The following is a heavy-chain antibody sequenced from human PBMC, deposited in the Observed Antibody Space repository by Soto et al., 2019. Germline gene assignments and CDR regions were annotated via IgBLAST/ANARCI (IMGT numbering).Heavy chain of an antibody. CDR3: AKESGSRYGYSGY. CDR2: ISGSGGST. V-gene: IGHV3-23*01. Sequence: GASVKVSCKASGYIFTNYAMHWVRQAPGKGLEWVSAISGSGGSTYYADSVKGRFTISRDNSKNTLYLQMNSLRAEDTAVYYCAKESGSRYGYSGYWGHGPLVTVSS. J-gene: IGHJ4*01. D-gene: IGHD5-18*01. CDR1: GYIFTNYA.